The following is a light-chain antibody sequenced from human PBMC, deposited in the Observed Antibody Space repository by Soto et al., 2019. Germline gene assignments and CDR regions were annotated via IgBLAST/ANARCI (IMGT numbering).Light chain of an antibody. Sequence: DIQMTQSPSSVSTSVGDRVTMTCRASQGISSWIVWYQQKPGKAPTLLNYAASSLQSGVPSRFSGSGSGTDFTLTISVLQPEDLATYYCQQANSFPWTFGQGTKVEIK. CDR2: AAS. CDR3: QQANSFPWT. V-gene: IGKV1-12*01. J-gene: IGKJ1*01. CDR1: QGISSW.